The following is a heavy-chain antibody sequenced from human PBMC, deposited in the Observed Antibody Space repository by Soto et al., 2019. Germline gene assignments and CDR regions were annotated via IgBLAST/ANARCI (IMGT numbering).Heavy chain of an antibody. CDR3: ARHYYCSSTSCYVQFDEFDY. CDR1: GGSISSSRYY. V-gene: IGHV4-39*01. D-gene: IGHD2-2*01. CDR2: IYYSGST. J-gene: IGHJ4*02. Sequence: QLQLQESGPGLVKLSETLSLTCTVSGGSISSSRYYWGWIRQPPGKGLEWIGSIYYSGSTYYNPSLKSRVTISVDTSKNQFSLKLSSVTAADTAVYYCARHYYCSSTSCYVQFDEFDYWGQGTLVTVSS.